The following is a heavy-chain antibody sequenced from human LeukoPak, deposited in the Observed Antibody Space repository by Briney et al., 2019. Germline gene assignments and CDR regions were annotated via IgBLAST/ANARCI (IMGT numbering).Heavy chain of an antibody. V-gene: IGHV4-39*01. D-gene: IGHD3-22*01. CDR1: GGSISSSSYY. Sequence: SETLSLTCTVSGGSISSSSYYWSWIRQPPGKGLEWIGSIYYSGSTYYNPSLKSRVTISVDTSKNQFSLKLSSVTAADTAVYYCARLLKRGYLGSDYWGQGTLVTVSS. CDR2: IYYSGST. J-gene: IGHJ4*02. CDR3: ARLLKRGYLGSDY.